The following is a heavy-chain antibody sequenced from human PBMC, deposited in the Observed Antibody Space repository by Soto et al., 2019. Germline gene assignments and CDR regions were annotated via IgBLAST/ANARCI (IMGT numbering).Heavy chain of an antibody. CDR1: CYSFTSYW. Sequence: GESLKISCKGSCYSFTSYWISWVRQRPGKVLEWMGRIDPSDSYTNYSPSFQGHVTISADKSISTAYLQWSSLKASDTAMYYCARHWGSSSSDYYYYGMEVWGQGTTVIVSS. V-gene: IGHV5-10-1*01. J-gene: IGHJ6*02. D-gene: IGHD6-6*01. CDR3: ARHWGSSSSDYYYYGMEV. CDR2: IDPSDSYT.